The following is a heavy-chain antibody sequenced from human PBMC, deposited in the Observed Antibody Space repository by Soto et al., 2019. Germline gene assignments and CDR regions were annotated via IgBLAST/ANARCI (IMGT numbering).Heavy chain of an antibody. D-gene: IGHD3-10*01. CDR3: AKWMPGWFGELLFDP. Sequence: EVQLLESGGGLVQPGGSLRLSCAASGFTFSSYAMSWVRQTPGKGLERVSAISGSGGSTYYAVSVKGRFTISRDNSMIRLYLQMNSLRAEDRAVYYGAKWMPGWFGELLFDPWGQGTLVTVSS. CDR1: GFTFSSYA. CDR2: ISGSGGST. V-gene: IGHV3-23*01. J-gene: IGHJ5*02.